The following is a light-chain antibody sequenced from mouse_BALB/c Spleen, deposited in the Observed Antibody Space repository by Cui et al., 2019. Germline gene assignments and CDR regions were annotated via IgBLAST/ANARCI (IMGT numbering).Light chain of an antibody. CDR2: YAS. CDR3: QQSNSRPFT. Sequence: DILLTQSPAILSVSPGERVSFSCRASQSIGTSIHWYQQRTNGSPRLLIKYASESISGIPFRFSGSGSGTDFTLSINSVESEDIADYYCQQSNSRPFTFGSGTKLEIK. V-gene: IGKV5-48*01. J-gene: IGKJ4*01. CDR1: QSIGTS.